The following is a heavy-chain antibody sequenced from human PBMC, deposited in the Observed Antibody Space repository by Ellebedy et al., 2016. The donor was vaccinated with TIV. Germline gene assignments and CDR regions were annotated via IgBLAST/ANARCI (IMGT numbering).Heavy chain of an antibody. D-gene: IGHD1-14*01. CDR3: ASGPYTFRWYIRGDYFDY. CDR1: GGSFSGYY. J-gene: IGHJ4*02. CDR2: INHSGST. V-gene: IGHV4-34*01. Sequence: SETLSLXXAVYGGSFSGYYWSWIRQPPGKGLEWIGEINHSGSTNYNPSLKSRVTISVGTSKNQFSLKLSSVTAADTAVYYCASGPYTFRWYIRGDYFDYWGQGTLVTVSS.